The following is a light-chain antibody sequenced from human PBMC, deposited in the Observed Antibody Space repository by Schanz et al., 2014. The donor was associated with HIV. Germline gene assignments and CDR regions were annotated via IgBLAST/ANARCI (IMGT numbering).Light chain of an antibody. J-gene: IGKJ2*01. CDR2: GAS. V-gene: IGKV3-11*01. CDR1: QSVSTK. Sequence: ETVMTQSPATLSVSPGERATLSCRASQSVSTKLAWYQQKPGQPPRLLVYGASTRATGIPARFSGSGSGTDFTLTISSLEPEDFAVYYCQQRSNWYTFGQGTKLETK. CDR3: QQRSNWYT.